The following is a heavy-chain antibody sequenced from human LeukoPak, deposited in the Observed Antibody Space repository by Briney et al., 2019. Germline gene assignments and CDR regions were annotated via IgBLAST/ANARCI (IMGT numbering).Heavy chain of an antibody. J-gene: IGHJ3*02. Sequence: GESLKISCKGSGYRFTSYWIGWVRPMPGKGLEWMGIIYPGDSDTRYSPSFQGQVTISADKSISTAYLQWSSLKASDTAMYYCARRLLDYDILTGYPNLDAFDIWGQGTMVTVSS. CDR2: IYPGDSDT. CDR3: ARRLLDYDILTGYPNLDAFDI. V-gene: IGHV5-51*01. CDR1: GYRFTSYW. D-gene: IGHD3-9*01.